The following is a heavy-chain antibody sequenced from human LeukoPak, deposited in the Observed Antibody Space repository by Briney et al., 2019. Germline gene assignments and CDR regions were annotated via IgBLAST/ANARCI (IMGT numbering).Heavy chain of an antibody. CDR2: IYFSGNS. V-gene: IGHV4-59*01. Sequence: SETLSLTCTVSGGSIGSFYWSWIRQPPGKGLEWIGYIYFSGNSNYNPSLKSRVTISVDASKNQFSLKLTSVTAADTAVYYCARDVGGFCTNGVCYGGDWFDPWGQGAQVTVSS. CDR3: ARDVGGFCTNGVCYGGDWFDP. J-gene: IGHJ5*02. D-gene: IGHD2-8*01. CDR1: GGSIGSFY.